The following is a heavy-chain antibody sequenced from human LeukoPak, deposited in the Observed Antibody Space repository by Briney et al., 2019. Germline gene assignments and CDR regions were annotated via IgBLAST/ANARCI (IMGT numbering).Heavy chain of an antibody. Sequence: GGSLRLSCAASGFTFSSYSMNWVRQTPGKGLEWVSFISKSGVSIYYADSVKGRFTISRDNAKNSLYLQMNSLRVEDTAVYYCARALSDSGWYFDLGGRGTLVTVSA. CDR1: GFTFSSYS. CDR3: ARALSDSGWYFDL. V-gene: IGHV3-21*01. CDR2: ISKSGVSI. J-gene: IGHJ2*01. D-gene: IGHD6-19*01.